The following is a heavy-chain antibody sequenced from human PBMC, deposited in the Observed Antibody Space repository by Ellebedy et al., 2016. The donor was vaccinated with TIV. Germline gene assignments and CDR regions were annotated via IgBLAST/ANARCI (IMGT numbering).Heavy chain of an antibody. CDR3: ARPSVAGYSSAWYYFDS. CDR1: GFTFSDYY. J-gene: IGHJ4*02. CDR2: ISSSGITT. D-gene: IGHD6-19*01. V-gene: IGHV3-11*01. Sequence: GESLKISCAASGFTFSDYYMSWVRQAPGKGLEWVSYISSSGITTYYADSVKGRFTISRDNAKNSLYLQMNRLRAEDTAMYYCARPSVAGYSSAWYYFDSWGQGALLTVSS.